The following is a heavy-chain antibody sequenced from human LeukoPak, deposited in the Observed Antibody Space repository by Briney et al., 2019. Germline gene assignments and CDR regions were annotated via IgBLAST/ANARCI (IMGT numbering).Heavy chain of an antibody. J-gene: IGHJ4*02. D-gene: IGHD1-26*01. CDR3: ARGGGSYKFDY. V-gene: IGHV3-20*04. Sequence: GGSLRLSCAASGFTFDDYGMSWGRQAPGKGLEWVSGINWNGGITGYADSVKGRFTISRDNAKNSLYLQMNSLRAEDTALYYCARGGGSYKFDYWGQGTLVTVAS. CDR2: INWNGGIT. CDR1: GFTFDDYG.